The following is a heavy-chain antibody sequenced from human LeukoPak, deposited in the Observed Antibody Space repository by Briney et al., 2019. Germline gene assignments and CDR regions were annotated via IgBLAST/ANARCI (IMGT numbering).Heavy chain of an antibody. CDR2: IIPIFGTA. CDR3: ASPGVLLRPSPGFRPYYFDY. Sequence: SVKVSCKASGGAFSSYAISWVRQAPGQGLEWMGGIIPIFGTANYAQRFQGRVTITADESTSTAYMELSSLRSEDTAVYYCASPGVLLRPSPGFRPYYFDYWGQGTLVTVSP. J-gene: IGHJ4*02. V-gene: IGHV1-69*13. CDR1: GGAFSSYA. D-gene: IGHD5-18*01.